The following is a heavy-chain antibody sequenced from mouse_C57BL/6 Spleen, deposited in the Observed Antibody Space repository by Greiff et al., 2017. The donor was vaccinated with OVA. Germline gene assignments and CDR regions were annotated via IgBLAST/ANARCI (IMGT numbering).Heavy chain of an antibody. J-gene: IGHJ1*03. D-gene: IGHD1-1*01. V-gene: IGHV1-64*01. Sequence: QVQLQQPGAELVKPGASVKLSCKASGYTFTSYWMHWVKQRPGQGLEWIGMIHPNSGSTNYNEKFKSKATLTVDKSSSTAYMQLSSLTSEDSAVYYCARDDYYGSSSYWYFDVWGTGTTVTVSS. CDR1: GYTFTSYW. CDR2: IHPNSGST. CDR3: ARDDYYGSSSYWYFDV.